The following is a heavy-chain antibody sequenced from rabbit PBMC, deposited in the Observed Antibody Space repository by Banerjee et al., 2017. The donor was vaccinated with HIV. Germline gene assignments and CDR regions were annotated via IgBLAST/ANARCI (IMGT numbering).Heavy chain of an antibody. D-gene: IGHD8-1*01. J-gene: IGHJ4*01. V-gene: IGHV1S43*01. CDR3: ARDPGYTYYFNL. CDR1: GFSLSNNYV. Sequence: QSLQESGGGLFQPGGSLALTCKASGFSLSNNYVICWVRQAPGKGLEWIACINAGSYGTTYYASWAKGRFTISRSTSLNTVDLKMTSLTAADTATYFCARDPGYTYYFNLWGPGTLVTVS. CDR2: INAGSYGTT.